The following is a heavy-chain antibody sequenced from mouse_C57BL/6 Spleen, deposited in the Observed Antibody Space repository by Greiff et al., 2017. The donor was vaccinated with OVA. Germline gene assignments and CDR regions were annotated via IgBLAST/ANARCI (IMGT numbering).Heavy chain of an antibody. CDR2: IHPDSGST. D-gene: IGHD4-1*01. CDR1: GYTFTSYW. V-gene: IGHV1-64*01. Sequence: QVQLQQPGAELVKPGASVKLSCKASGYTFTSYWMHWVKQRPGQGLEWIGMIHPDSGSTNYNEKFKSKATLTVDKSSSTAYMQLSSLTSEDSAVYYCARSQTAYFDYWGQGTTLTVSS. CDR3: ARSQTAYFDY. J-gene: IGHJ2*01.